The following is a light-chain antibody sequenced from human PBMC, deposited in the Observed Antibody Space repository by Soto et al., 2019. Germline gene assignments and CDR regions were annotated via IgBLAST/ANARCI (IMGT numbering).Light chain of an antibody. Sequence: DIQKTQSPSAMSASVGDRVTISCRASQDIGNHLAWFQQKPGKVPQRLIYAASSLQTGVPSRFSGSGSGTDFTLTINSLQPEDFATYYCLQHDSFPPTFGQGTRLEIK. CDR1: QDIGNH. CDR3: LQHDSFPPT. CDR2: AAS. J-gene: IGKJ5*01. V-gene: IGKV1-17*03.